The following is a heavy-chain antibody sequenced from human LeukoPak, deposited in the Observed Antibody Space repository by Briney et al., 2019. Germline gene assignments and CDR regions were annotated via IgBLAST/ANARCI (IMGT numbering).Heavy chain of an antibody. V-gene: IGHV3-21*01. J-gene: IGHJ4*02. CDR1: GFTFSSYS. CDR3: ASRITMVRGASPHFDY. D-gene: IGHD3-10*01. Sequence: GGSLRLSCAASGFTFSSYSMNWVRQAPGKGLEWVSSISSSSSYIYYADSVKGRFTISRDNAKNSLYLQMNSLRAEDTAVYYCASRITMVRGASPHFDYWGQGTLVTVSS. CDR2: ISSSSSYI.